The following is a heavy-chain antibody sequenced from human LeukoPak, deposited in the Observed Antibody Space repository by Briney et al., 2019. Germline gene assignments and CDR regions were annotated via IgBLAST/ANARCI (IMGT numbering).Heavy chain of an antibody. CDR2: IYTSGST. V-gene: IGHV4-4*07. D-gene: IGHD6-19*01. CDR3: ARDLYSSGWAAPWFDP. CDR1: GGSISSYY. Sequence: SETLSLTCTVSGGSISSYYWSWIRQPAGQGLEWIGRIYTSGSTNYNPSLKSRVTMSVDTSKNQFSLKLSSVTAADTAVYYCARDLYSSGWAAPWFDPWGQGTLVTVSS. J-gene: IGHJ5*02.